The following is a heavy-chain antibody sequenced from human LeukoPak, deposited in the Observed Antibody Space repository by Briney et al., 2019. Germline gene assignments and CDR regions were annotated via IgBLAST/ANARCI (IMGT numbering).Heavy chain of an antibody. V-gene: IGHV1-46*01. J-gene: IGHJ4*02. D-gene: IGHD2-2*01. CDR1: GYTFTSYY. Sequence: ASVKVSCKASGYTFTSYYMHWVRQAPGQGLEWMGIINPSGGSTSYAQKFQGRVTMTRDTSTSTVYMELSSLRSEDTAVYYCATPHLYCSSTSCYLVYWGQGTLVTVSS. CDR2: INPSGGST. CDR3: ATPHLYCSSTSCYLVY.